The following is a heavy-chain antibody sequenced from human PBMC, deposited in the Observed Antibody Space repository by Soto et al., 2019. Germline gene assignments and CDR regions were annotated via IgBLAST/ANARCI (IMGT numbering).Heavy chain of an antibody. D-gene: IGHD6-19*01. J-gene: IGHJ4*02. V-gene: IGHV3-23*01. Sequence: GGSLRLSCAASGFTFSRYVMNWVRQAPGKGLEWVSSISGSGGSTYYVDSVRGRFTISRDNSKNTLYLQMNSLRAEDTAVYYCAKGGDNSGSFDYWGQGTLVTVSS. CDR2: ISGSGGST. CDR3: AKGGDNSGSFDY. CDR1: GFTFSRYV.